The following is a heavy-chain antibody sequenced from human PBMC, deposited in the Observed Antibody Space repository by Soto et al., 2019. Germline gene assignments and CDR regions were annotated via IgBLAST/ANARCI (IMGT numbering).Heavy chain of an antibody. J-gene: IGHJ4*02. CDR3: AGDLDYDILTGYLVLNDY. V-gene: IGHV1-18*04. CDR2: ISAYNGNT. CDR1: GYTFTSYG. D-gene: IGHD3-9*01. Sequence: ASVKVSCKASGYTFTSYGISWVRQAPGQGLEWMGWISAYNGNTNYAQKLQGRVTMTTDTSTSTAYMELRSLRSDDTAVYYCAGDLDYDILTGYLVLNDYWGQGTLVTVSS.